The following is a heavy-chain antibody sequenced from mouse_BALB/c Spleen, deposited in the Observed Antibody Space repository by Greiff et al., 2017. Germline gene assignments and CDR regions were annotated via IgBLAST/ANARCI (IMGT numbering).Heavy chain of an antibody. D-gene: IGHD2-2*01. J-gene: IGHJ3*01. CDR2: ISYSGST. CDR1: GYSITSDYA. V-gene: IGHV3-2*02. CDR3: ARSSYGYDAWFAY. Sequence: EVQGVESGPGLVKPSQSLSLTCTVTGYSITSDYAWNWIRQFPGNKLEWMGYISYSGSTSYNPSLKSRISITRDTSKNQFFLQLNSVTTEDTATYYCARSSYGYDAWFAYWGQGTLVTVSA.